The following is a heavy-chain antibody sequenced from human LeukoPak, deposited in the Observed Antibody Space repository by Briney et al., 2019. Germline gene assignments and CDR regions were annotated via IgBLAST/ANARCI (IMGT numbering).Heavy chain of an antibody. D-gene: IGHD3-22*01. J-gene: IGHJ4*02. Sequence: GGSLRLSCAASGFTFSSYAMSWVRQAPGKGLEWVSAISGSGGSTYYADSVKGRFTISRDNSKNTLYLQMNSLRAEDTAVYYCAKGGLACRLQNCSDSSGSYDYWGQGTLVTVSS. V-gene: IGHV3-23*01. CDR3: AKGGLACRLQNCSDSSGSYDY. CDR2: ISGSGGST. CDR1: GFTFSSYA.